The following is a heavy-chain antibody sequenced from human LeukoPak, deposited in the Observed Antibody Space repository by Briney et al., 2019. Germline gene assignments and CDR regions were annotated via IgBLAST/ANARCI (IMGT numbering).Heavy chain of an antibody. J-gene: IGHJ5*02. D-gene: IGHD2-15*01. CDR2: IYYSGTT. CDR1: GGSISNYY. Sequence: PSETLSLTCTVSGGSISNYYWNWIRQPPGKGLEWIGYIYYSGTTNYNPSLKSRVTISVDTSKNQFSLKLSSVTAADTAVYYCARKTSCSGGSCYSGWFDPWGQGTLVTVSS. CDR3: ARKTSCSGGSCYSGWFDP. V-gene: IGHV4-59*12.